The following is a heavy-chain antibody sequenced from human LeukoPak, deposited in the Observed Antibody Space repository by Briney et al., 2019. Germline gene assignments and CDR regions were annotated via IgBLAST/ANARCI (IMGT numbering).Heavy chain of an antibody. Sequence: SETLSLTCTVSGDSISRYSWNWIRQPPGKGLEWIGDIYYSGTTDYNPSLKSRVTISVDTSKNQFSLKLSSVTAADTAVYYCARGFGGLDVFDIWGQGTMVTVSS. J-gene: IGHJ3*02. CDR3: ARGFGGLDVFDI. CDR1: GDSISRYS. D-gene: IGHD3-16*01. V-gene: IGHV4-59*01. CDR2: IYYSGTT.